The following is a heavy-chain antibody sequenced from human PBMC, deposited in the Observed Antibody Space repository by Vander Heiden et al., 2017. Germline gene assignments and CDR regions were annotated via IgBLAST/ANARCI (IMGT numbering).Heavy chain of an antibody. CDR3: TTGPSSGQPNSYTVDY. CDR1: GFTFSNAG. D-gene: IGHD3-22*01. Sequence: EVQLVESGGGLVKPGGSLRLSCAASGFTFSNAGMSWVRQAPGKGLEWVGRIKSKTDGGTTDYAAPVKGRFTISRDDSKNTLYLQMNSLKTEDTAVYYCTTGPSSGQPNSYTVDYWGQGTLVTVSS. CDR2: IKSKTDGGTT. V-gene: IGHV3-15*01. J-gene: IGHJ4*02.